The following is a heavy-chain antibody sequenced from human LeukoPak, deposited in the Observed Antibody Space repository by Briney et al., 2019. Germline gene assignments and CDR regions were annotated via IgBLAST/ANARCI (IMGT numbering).Heavy chain of an antibody. V-gene: IGHV1-46*01. CDR2: LNPSGGST. CDR3: ARDGSTWQFDY. D-gene: IGHD6-13*01. CDR1: GYTFTSYF. Sequence: VASVKVSCKASGYTFTSYFMHWVRQAPGQGLEWMGILNPSGGSTTYAQKFQGRVTMTRDTSTSTVYMELSSLRSGDTAVYYCARDGSTWQFDYWGQGTLVTVSS. J-gene: IGHJ4*02.